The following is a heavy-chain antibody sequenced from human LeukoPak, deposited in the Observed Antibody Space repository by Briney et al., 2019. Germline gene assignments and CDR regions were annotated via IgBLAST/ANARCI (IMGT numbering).Heavy chain of an antibody. J-gene: IGHJ5*02. CDR2: IYHGGTT. CDR1: GDSIITTSYF. Sequence: PSETLSLTCSVSGDSIITTSYFWGWIRQPPGKGLQWIGSIYHGGTTNYNPSLKSRVTLSVDRSKNQFSLTLTSMTAADTAVYYCARHRYGSGNKNWFDPWGQGALVTVSS. D-gene: IGHD3-10*01. CDR3: ARHRYGSGNKNWFDP. V-gene: IGHV4-39*01.